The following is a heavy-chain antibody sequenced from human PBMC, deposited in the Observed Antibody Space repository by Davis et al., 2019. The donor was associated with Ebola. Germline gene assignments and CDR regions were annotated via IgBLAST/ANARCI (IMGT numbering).Heavy chain of an antibody. V-gene: IGHV3-30-3*01. D-gene: IGHD5-18*01. CDR1: GFTFGSYA. CDR3: ARAAADTAMVYFDY. CDR2: ISYDGSNK. Sequence: GESLKISCAASGFTFGSYAMHWVRQAPGKGLEWVAVISYDGSNKYYADSVKGRLTISRDNSKNTLYLQMNSLRAEDTAVYYCARAAADTAMVYFDYWGQGTLVTVSS. J-gene: IGHJ4*02.